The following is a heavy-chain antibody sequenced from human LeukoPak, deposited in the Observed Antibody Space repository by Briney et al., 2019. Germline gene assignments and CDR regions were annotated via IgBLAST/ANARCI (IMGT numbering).Heavy chain of an antibody. CDR2: IIPIFGTA. Sequence: PEASVKVSCKASGGTFSSYAISWVRQAPGQGLEWMGGIIPIFGTANYAQKFQGRVTITADESTSTAYMELSSLRSEDTAVYYCARDDGIGSSSPHFDYWGQGTLATVSS. D-gene: IGHD6-13*01. CDR3: ARDDGIGSSSPHFDY. V-gene: IGHV1-69*01. J-gene: IGHJ4*02. CDR1: GGTFSSYA.